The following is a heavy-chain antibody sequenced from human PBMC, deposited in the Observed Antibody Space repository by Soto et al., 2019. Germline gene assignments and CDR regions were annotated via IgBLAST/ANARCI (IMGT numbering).Heavy chain of an antibody. D-gene: IGHD5-18*01. CDR3: ARDHPHSYGVYYFDY. CDR2: IYDSGST. Sequence: SETLSLTCAVSGGSISSDGSSWSWIRQPPGKGLEWIGYIYDSGSTHYNPSLQNRVTISIDTSKNQVSLKVNSVTAADTAVYYCARDHPHSYGVYYFDYWGQGTPVTVSS. V-gene: IGHV4-30-2*01. CDR1: GGSISSDGSS. J-gene: IGHJ4*02.